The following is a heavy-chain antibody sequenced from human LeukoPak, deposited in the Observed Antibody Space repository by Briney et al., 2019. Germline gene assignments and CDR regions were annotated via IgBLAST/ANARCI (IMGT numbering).Heavy chain of an antibody. CDR1: GGTFSSYA. D-gene: IGHD4-17*01. CDR3: AVSGDASYYYYGMDV. V-gene: IGHV1-69*01. CDR2: IIPIFGTA. Sequence: GASVKVSCKASGGTFSSYAISWVRQAPGQGLEWMGGIIPIFGTANCAQKFQGRVTITADESTSTAYMELSSLRSEDTAVYYCAVSGDASYYYYGMDVWGQGTTVTVSS. J-gene: IGHJ6*02.